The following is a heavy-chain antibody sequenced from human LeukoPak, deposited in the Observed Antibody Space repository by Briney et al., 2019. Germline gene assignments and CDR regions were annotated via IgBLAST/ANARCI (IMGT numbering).Heavy chain of an antibody. J-gene: IGHJ6*02. D-gene: IGHD5-12*01. V-gene: IGHV3-11*01. Sequence: VGSLRLSCAASGFTFSDYYMSWIRQAPGKGLEWVSYISSSGSTIYYADSVKGRFTISRDNAKNSLYLQMNSLRAEDTAVYYCARSRGVATIPYGMDVWGQGTTVTVSS. CDR3: ARSRGVATIPYGMDV. CDR1: GFTFSDYY. CDR2: ISSSGSTI.